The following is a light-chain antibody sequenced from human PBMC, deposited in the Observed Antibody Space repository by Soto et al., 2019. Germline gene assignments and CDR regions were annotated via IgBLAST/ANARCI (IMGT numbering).Light chain of an antibody. CDR1: SSDVGNYDS. V-gene: IGLV2-8*01. CDR3: SSYAGSNNYV. CDR2: EVN. J-gene: IGLJ1*01. Sequence: QAVVTQPPSASGSPGQSVTISCTGTSSDVGNYDSVSWYQHHPGKAPQAVIYEVNKRPSGVPDRFSGSKSGNTASLTVSGLQAEDEADYYCSSYAGSNNYVFGTGTKVTVL.